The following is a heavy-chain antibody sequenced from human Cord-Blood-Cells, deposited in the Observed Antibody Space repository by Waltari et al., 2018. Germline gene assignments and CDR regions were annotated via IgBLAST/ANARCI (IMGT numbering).Heavy chain of an antibody. J-gene: IGHJ2*01. CDR1: GYTFTGDY. Sequence: QVQLVQSGAEVKKPGASVKVSCKAPGYTFTGDYMHWGRRAPGHGLEWLRWITPNRGGTNYAQKFQGWVTMTRDTSISTAYMELSRLRSDDTAVYYCARGSAIVVVPAAIQGYFDLWGRGTLVTVSS. D-gene: IGHD2-2*01. CDR2: ITPNRGGT. CDR3: ARGSAIVVVPAAIQGYFDL. V-gene: IGHV1-2*04.